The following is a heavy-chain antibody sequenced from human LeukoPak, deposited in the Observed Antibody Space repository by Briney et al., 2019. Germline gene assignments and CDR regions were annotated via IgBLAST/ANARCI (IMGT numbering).Heavy chain of an antibody. Sequence: GGSLRLSCAASGFTFSSYGMHWVRQAPGKGLEWVAFIRYDGSNKYYADSVKGRFTISRDNSKNTLYLQMNSLRAEDTAVYYCAKDRLRYCSGGSCYSGFDYWGQGTLVTVSS. CDR2: IRYDGSNK. D-gene: IGHD2-15*01. CDR3: AKDRLRYCSGGSCYSGFDY. V-gene: IGHV3-30*02. CDR1: GFTFSSYG. J-gene: IGHJ4*02.